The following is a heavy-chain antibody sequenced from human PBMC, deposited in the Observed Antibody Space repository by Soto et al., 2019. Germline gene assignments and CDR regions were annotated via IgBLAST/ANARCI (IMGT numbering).Heavy chain of an antibody. CDR2: IFPSDSDT. CDR1: GYRFTSYR. V-gene: IGHV5-51*01. D-gene: IGHD3-22*01. Sequence: GESLKISCRTSGYRFTSYRIAWVRQMPGKGLEWMGIIFPSDSDTRYSPSFQGQVTISADRSTSTVFLQWASLKASDTAVYFCARKDKSGYFNWFDPWGQGTLVTVSS. CDR3: ARKDKSGYFNWFDP. J-gene: IGHJ5*02.